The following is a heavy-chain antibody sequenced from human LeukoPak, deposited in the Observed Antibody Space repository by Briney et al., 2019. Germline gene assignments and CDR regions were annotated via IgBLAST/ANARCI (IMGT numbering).Heavy chain of an antibody. CDR1: GFTFSSYG. V-gene: IGHV3-33*01. CDR3: ARGIGWYFDY. CDR2: ILSDGSKE. J-gene: IGHJ4*02. Sequence: GRSLRLSCAASGFTFSSYGMHWVRQAPGKGLEWVAVILSDGSKEFYTDSVKGRFTISRDNSKNTLYLQMNSLRAEDTAVYYCARGIGWYFDYWGQGTLVTVSS. D-gene: IGHD3-3*01.